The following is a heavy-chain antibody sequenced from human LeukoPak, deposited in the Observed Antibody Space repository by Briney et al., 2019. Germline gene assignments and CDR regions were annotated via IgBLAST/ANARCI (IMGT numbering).Heavy chain of an antibody. V-gene: IGHV4-39*01. D-gene: IGHD1-1*01. Sequence: PSETLSLTCTVSGGSISSSSYYWGWIRQPPGKGLEWIGSIYYSGSTYYNPSLKSRVTISVDTSKNQFSLKLSSVTAADTAVYYCARHTLKATDKAPFDYWGQGTLVTVSS. CDR3: ARHTLKATDKAPFDY. J-gene: IGHJ4*02. CDR1: GGSISSSSYY. CDR2: IYYSGST.